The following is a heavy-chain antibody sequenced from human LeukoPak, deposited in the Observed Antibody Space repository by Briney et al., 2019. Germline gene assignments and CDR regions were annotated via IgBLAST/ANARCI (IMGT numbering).Heavy chain of an antibody. CDR2: IISILGIA. D-gene: IGHD6-19*01. CDR1: GGTFSSYA. Sequence: SVKVSCKASGGTFSSYAISWVRQAPGQGLEWMGRIISILGIANYAQKFQGRVTITTDKSTSTAYMELSSPRSEDTAVYYCARTAVAGYFDYWGQGTLVTVSS. J-gene: IGHJ4*02. CDR3: ARTAVAGYFDY. V-gene: IGHV1-69*04.